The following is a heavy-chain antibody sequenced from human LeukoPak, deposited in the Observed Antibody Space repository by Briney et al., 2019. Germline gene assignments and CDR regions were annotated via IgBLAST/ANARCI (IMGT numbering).Heavy chain of an antibody. Sequence: KPSETLSLTCTVSGGSISSYYWSWIRQPPGKGLEWIGYIYYSGSTNYNPSLKSRVTISVDTSKNQFSLKLSSVTAADTAVYYCARNAYCGGDCWVDYWGQGTLVTVSS. CDR1: GGSISSYY. J-gene: IGHJ4*02. CDR2: IYYSGST. D-gene: IGHD2-21*02. V-gene: IGHV4-59*01. CDR3: ARNAYCGGDCWVDY.